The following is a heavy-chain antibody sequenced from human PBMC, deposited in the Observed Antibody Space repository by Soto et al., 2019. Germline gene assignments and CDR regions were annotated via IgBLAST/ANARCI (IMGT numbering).Heavy chain of an antibody. J-gene: IGHJ6*02. CDR2: INHSGST. V-gene: IGHV4-34*01. Sequence: SETLSLTCAVYGGSFSGYYWSWIRQPPGKGLEWIGEINHSGSTNYNPSLKSRVTISVDTSKNQFSLKLSSVTAADTAVYYCARGFRIQLPFPYYYGMDVWGQGTTVTVSS. CDR3: ARGFRIQLPFPYYYGMDV. D-gene: IGHD5-18*01. CDR1: GGSFSGYY.